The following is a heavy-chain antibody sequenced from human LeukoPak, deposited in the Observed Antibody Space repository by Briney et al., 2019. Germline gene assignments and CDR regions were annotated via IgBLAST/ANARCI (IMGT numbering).Heavy chain of an antibody. J-gene: IGHJ4*02. CDR3: ATKHTVLFDY. D-gene: IGHD4-17*01. V-gene: IGHV3-23*01. Sequence: GGSLRLSCAASGFTFSNYAKSWVRQAPGKGLEWVSAISGGGSTTYYSDSVKGRFTISRDNSKNTLYLQMNSPRAEDTAVYYCATKHTVLFDYWGQGTLVTVSS. CDR1: GFTFSNYA. CDR2: ISGGGSTT.